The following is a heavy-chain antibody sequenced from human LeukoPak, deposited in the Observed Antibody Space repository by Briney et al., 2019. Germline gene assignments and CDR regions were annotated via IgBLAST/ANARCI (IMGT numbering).Heavy chain of an antibody. V-gene: IGHV4-31*03. D-gene: IGHD4-17*01. Sequence: NTSETLSLTCTVSGGSISSGGYYWSWIRQHPGKGLEWIGYIYYSGSTYYNPSLKSRVTISVDTSKNQFSLKLSSVTAADTAVYYCATTVPKARSYYYGMDVWGQGTTVTVSS. CDR2: IYYSGST. CDR1: GGSISSGGYY. CDR3: ATTVPKARSYYYGMDV. J-gene: IGHJ6*02.